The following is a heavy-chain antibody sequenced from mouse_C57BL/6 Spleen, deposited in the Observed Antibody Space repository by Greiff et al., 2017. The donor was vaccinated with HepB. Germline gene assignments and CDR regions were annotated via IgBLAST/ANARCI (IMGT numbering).Heavy chain of an antibody. D-gene: IGHD1-1*01. J-gene: IGHJ4*01. Sequence: VQLQQSGAELVRPGTSVKVSCKASGYAFTNYLIEWVKQRPGQGLEWIGVINPGSGGTNYNEKFKGKATLTADKSSSTAYMQLSSLTSEDSAVYFCARRSYYYGSSSLYAMDYWGQGTSVTVSS. CDR2: INPGSGGT. CDR3: ARRSYYYGSSSLYAMDY. V-gene: IGHV1-54*01. CDR1: GYAFTNYL.